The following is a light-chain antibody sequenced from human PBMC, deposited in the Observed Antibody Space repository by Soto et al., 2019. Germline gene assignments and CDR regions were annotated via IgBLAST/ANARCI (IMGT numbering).Light chain of an antibody. V-gene: IGLV4-69*01. CDR1: SGHSSYA. CDR3: QTWGTVIQV. CDR2: LNSDGSH. J-gene: IGLJ3*02. Sequence: QAVVTESPSASASLGASVKLTCTLSSGHSSYAIAWHQQQPEKGPRYLMKLNSDGSHSKGDEIPDRFSGSSSGAERYLTISGLQSEDEADYYCQTWGTVIQVFGGGTKLTVL.